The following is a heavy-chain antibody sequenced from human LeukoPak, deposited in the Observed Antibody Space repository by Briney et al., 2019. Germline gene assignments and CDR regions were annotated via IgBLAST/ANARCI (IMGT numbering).Heavy chain of an antibody. CDR3: AKGGTVTTFGYYYYYMDV. CDR1: GFTFSSYG. Sequence: GGSLRLSCAASGFTFSSYGMSWVRQAPGKGLEWVSLISWDGGSTYHADSVKGRFTISRDNSKNSLYLQMNSLRAEDTALYYCAKGGTVTTFGYYYYYMDVWGKGTTVTVSS. J-gene: IGHJ6*03. D-gene: IGHD4-11*01. CDR2: ISWDGGST. V-gene: IGHV3-43D*03.